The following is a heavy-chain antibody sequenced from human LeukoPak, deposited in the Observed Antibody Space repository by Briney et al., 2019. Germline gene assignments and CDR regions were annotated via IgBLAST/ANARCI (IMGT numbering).Heavy chain of an antibody. Sequence: GGSLRLSCVASGFTFSSYSMNWVRQAPGKGLEWVSSISSTSSYIYYADSLKGRFTISRDNAKNSLYLQMNSLRAEDTAVYYCAREGGLVSDYWGQGTLVTVSS. D-gene: IGHD3/OR15-3a*01. CDR3: AREGGLVSDY. CDR2: ISSTSSYI. V-gene: IGHV3-21*01. J-gene: IGHJ4*02. CDR1: GFTFSSYS.